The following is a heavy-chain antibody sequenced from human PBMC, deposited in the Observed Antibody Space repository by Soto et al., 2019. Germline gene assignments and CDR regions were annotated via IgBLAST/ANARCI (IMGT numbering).Heavy chain of an antibody. V-gene: IGHV3-23*01. J-gene: IGHJ4*02. CDR3: AKRSSSSTFDY. CDR1: GCTFSSYA. D-gene: IGHD6-6*01. Sequence: PGGSLRLSCAASGCTFSSYARSWVRQAPGKGLEWVSVISGSDDSTYYADSVKGRFTISRDNTKNTLYLQMNSLRAEDTAVYYCAKRSSSSTFDYWGQGTLVTVSS. CDR2: ISGSDDST.